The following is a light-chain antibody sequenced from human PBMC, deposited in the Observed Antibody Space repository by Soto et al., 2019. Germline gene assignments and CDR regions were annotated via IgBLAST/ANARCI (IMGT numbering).Light chain of an antibody. CDR3: SSYTSSNTFYV. Sequence: QSVLTQPASVSGSPGQSITISCTGTSSDVGGYCYVSWYQHHPGKAPKLMIYQVSNRPSGVSNRFSGSKSGSTASLTISGLQAEDEADYYCSSYTSSNTFYVFGTGTKVTVL. CDR2: QVS. V-gene: IGLV2-14*01. J-gene: IGLJ1*01. CDR1: SSDVGGYCY.